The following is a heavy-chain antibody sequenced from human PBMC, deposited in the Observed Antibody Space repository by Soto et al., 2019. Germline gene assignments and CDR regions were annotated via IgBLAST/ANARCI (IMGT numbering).Heavy chain of an antibody. CDR3: AGGYGYSGALDY. V-gene: IGHV1-69*06. D-gene: IGHD5-12*01. CDR1: GGTFGSYS. Sequence: QVQLVQSGAEVKRPASSVKVACKASGGTFGSYSIAWVRQAPGQGLEWMGYIIPIFSTANYAQKFQGRVTISADRSTSTTYMELISLTSEDTAVYYCAGGYGYSGALDYGGQGTQVTVSS. J-gene: IGHJ4*02. CDR2: IIPIFSTA.